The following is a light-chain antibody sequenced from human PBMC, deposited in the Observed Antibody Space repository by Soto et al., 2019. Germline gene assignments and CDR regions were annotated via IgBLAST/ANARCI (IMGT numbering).Light chain of an antibody. J-gene: IGKJ4*01. CDR2: LGS. CDR1: QSLLHSNGYNY. CDR3: MQAVQTQLT. V-gene: IGKV2-28*01. Sequence: DIVMTQSPLSLPVTPGEPASISCRSSQSLLHSNGYNYLDWYLQKPGQSPQLLIYLGSNRASGVPHRFSGSGSGTDFTLKISRVEAEDVGVYYCMQAVQTQLTFGGGTKVEIK.